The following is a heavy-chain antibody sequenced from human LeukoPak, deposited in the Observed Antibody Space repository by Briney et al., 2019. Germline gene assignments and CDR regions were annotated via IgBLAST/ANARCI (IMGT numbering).Heavy chain of an antibody. CDR2: INPNSGGT. V-gene: IGHV1-2*02. CDR1: GCTFTGYY. D-gene: IGHD2-15*01. Sequence: ASVKVSCKASGCTFTGYYMHWVRQAPGQGLEWMGWINPNSGGTNYAQKFQGRVTMTRDTSISTAYMELSRLRSDDTAVYYCARDRIYCSGGSCYSYWFDPWGQGTLVTVSS. CDR3: ARDRIYCSGGSCYSYWFDP. J-gene: IGHJ5*02.